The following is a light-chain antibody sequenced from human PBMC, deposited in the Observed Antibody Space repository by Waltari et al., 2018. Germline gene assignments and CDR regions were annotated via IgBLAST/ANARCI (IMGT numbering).Light chain of an antibody. CDR3: QHYGSSRSLF. V-gene: IGKV3-20*01. CDR2: GTS. CDR1: QSVSN. J-gene: IGKJ4*01. Sequence: EIVLTQSPGPLSLFPGERATLSCRASQSVSNLAWYQQKPGQAPRLLIYGTSTRATGIADRFSASGSGTDFALTISRLEPEDFAVYYGQHYGSSRSLFFGGGTKVEIK.